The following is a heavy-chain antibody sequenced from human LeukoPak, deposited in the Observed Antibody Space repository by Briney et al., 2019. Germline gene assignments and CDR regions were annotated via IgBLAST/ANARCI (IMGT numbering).Heavy chain of an antibody. J-gene: IGHJ4*02. Sequence: PSETLSLTCTVSGGSIRSYYWSWLRQPPGKGLEWIGFMYYSGTRNYNPSLSSRITISVDTSKNQFSLHLTSVTAADTAVYYCARHGPANSFDYWGRGNLVTVSS. V-gene: IGHV4-59*08. D-gene: IGHD1/OR15-1a*01. CDR3: ARHGPANSFDY. CDR2: MYYSGTR. CDR1: GGSIRSYY.